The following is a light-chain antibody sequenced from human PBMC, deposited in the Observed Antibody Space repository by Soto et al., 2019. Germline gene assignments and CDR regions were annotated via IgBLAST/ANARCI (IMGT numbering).Light chain of an antibody. V-gene: IGLV2-23*02. CDR1: SNDVGGYNL. CDR3: CSHVGGSSPQWV. J-gene: IGLJ3*02. CDR2: EVN. Sequence: QSVLTQPASVSGSPGQSITISCTGTSNDVGGYNLVSWFQQHPGKAPKLMISEVNKRPSGVSNRFSGSKSANTASLTTSGLQAEDEAYYYCCSHVGGSSPQWVFGGGTKVTVL.